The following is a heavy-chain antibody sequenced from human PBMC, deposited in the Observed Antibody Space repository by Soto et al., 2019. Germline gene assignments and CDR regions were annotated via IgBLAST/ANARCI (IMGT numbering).Heavy chain of an antibody. CDR1: GGSISSGGYS. CDR2: IYHSGST. D-gene: IGHD4-17*01. V-gene: IGHV4-30-2*01. Sequence: QLQLQESGSGLVKPSQTLSLTCAVSGGSISSGGYSWSWIRQPPGKGLEWIGYIYHSGSTYYTPSLKSRETTSADRVKNPSSLNPRSLISADTALYYFAARGGLLRYYWGQGTLVTVSS. CDR3: AARGGLLRYY. J-gene: IGHJ4*02.